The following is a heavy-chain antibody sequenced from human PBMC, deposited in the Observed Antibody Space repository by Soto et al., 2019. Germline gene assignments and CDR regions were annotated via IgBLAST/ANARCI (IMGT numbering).Heavy chain of an antibody. CDR3: ARDTSGWSLNGLDV. J-gene: IGHJ6*02. D-gene: IGHD6-19*01. Sequence: QVDLVQSVAEVNKPGASVIISCKASGSAITRYYICWVRQAPGRGLEWMGIITPGGGSASYAQKFQDRVTIDKDTSTGTVYMDLRSLRTEDTAVYYCARDTSGWSLNGLDVWGQGTTVNVSS. CDR2: ITPGGGSA. V-gene: IGHV1-46*01. CDR1: GSAITRYY.